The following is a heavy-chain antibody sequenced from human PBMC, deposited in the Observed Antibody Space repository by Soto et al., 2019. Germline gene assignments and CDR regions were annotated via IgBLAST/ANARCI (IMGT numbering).Heavy chain of an antibody. CDR1: GFTFSSYE. J-gene: IGHJ4*02. D-gene: IGHD6-6*01. CDR2: ISTSIDAT. CDR3: AKDRTVAARNFDY. Sequence: PGGSLRLSCEASGFTFSSYEMNRVRQAPGKGLEWVSSISTSIDATYYADSVKGRFTISRDDSKNTLYLQMNSLRAEDSAVYYCAKDRTVAARNFDYWGQGTQVTVSS. V-gene: IGHV3-23*01.